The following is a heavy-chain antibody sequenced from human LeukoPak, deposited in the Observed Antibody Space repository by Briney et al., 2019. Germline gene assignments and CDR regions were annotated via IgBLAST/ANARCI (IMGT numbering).Heavy chain of an antibody. CDR3: AREGGSSSWYLGYYYYYMDV. V-gene: IGHV3-30*03. CDR2: ISYDGSNK. D-gene: IGHD6-13*01. J-gene: IGHJ6*03. Sequence: GGSLRLSCAASGFTFSSYSMNWVRQAPGKGLEWVAVISYDGSNKYYADSVKGRFTISRDNSKNTLYLQMNSLRAEDTAVYYCAREGGSSSWYLGYYYYYMDVWGKGTTVTVSS. CDR1: GFTFSSYS.